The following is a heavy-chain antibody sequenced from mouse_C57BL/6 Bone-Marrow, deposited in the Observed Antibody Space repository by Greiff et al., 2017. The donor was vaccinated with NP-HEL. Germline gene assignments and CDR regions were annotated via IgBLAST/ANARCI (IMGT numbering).Heavy chain of an antibody. D-gene: IGHD2-4*01. Sequence: DVKLVESEGGLVQPGSSMKLSCTTSGFTFSDYYMAWVRQVPEKGLDWVANINYDGSSTYYLDSLKSRFIISRDNAKNILYLQMSSLKSEDTATYYCARGGGLRRRTYAMDYWGQGTSVTVSS. CDR2: INYDGSST. J-gene: IGHJ4*01. CDR1: GFTFSDYY. V-gene: IGHV5-16*01. CDR3: ARGGGLRRRTYAMDY.